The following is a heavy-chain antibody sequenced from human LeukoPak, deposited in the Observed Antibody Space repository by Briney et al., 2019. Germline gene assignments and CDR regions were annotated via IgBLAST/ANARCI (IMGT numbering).Heavy chain of an antibody. V-gene: IGHV3-21*01. J-gene: IGHJ6*03. Sequence: GGSLRLSCAASGFTFSSYSMNWVRQAPGKGLEWVSSISSSSSYIYYADSVKGRFTISRDNAKNSLYLQMNSLRAEDTAVYYCARDYCSSTSCYHYMDVWGKGTTVTVSS. CDR1: GFTFSSYS. CDR3: ARDYCSSTSCYHYMDV. D-gene: IGHD2-2*01. CDR2: ISSSSSYI.